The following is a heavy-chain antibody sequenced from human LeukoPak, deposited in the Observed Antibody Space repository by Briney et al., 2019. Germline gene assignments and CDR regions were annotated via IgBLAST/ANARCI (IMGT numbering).Heavy chain of an antibody. D-gene: IGHD4-17*01. V-gene: IGHV1-69*05. CDR2: IIPIFGTA. CDR3: ARDPSYGAGYYYYYMDV. Sequence: SVKVSCKASGGTFSSYAISWVRQAPGQGLEWMGGIIPIFGTANYAQKFQGRVTMTRDTSTSTVYMELSSLRSEDTAVYYCARDPSYGAGYYYYYMDVWGKGTTVTVSS. CDR1: GGTFSSYA. J-gene: IGHJ6*03.